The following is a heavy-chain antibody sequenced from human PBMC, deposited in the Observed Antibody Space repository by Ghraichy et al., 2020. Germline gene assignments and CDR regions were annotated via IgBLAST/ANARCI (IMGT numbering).Heavy chain of an antibody. CDR2: INHSGST. Sequence: SETLSLTCAVYGGSFSGYYWSWIRQPPGKGLEWIGEINHSGSTNYNPSLKSRVTISVDTSKNQFSLKLSSVTAADTAVYYCARALSPFSSSWPRWYYYYMDVWGKGTTVTVSS. CDR3: ARALSPFSSSWPRWYYYYMDV. J-gene: IGHJ6*03. V-gene: IGHV4-34*01. D-gene: IGHD6-13*01. CDR1: GGSFSGYY.